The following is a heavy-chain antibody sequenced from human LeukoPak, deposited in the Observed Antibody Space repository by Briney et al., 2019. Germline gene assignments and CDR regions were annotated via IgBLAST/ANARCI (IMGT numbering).Heavy chain of an antibody. CDR2: MNPNSGNT. D-gene: IGHD3-10*01. Sequence: ASVKVSCKASGYTFTSYDSNWVRQATGQGVEGMGWMNPNSGNTGYAQKFQGRVTMTRNTSISTAYMELSSLRSEDTAVYYCARANKMVRGVIIITGYYYYMDVWGKGTTVTISS. CDR3: ARANKMVRGVIIITGYYYYMDV. J-gene: IGHJ6*03. V-gene: IGHV1-8*01. CDR1: GYTFTSYD.